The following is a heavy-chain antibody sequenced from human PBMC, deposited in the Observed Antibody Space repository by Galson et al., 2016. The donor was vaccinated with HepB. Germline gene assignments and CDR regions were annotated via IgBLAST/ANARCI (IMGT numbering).Heavy chain of an antibody. CDR2: INPSSNTT. D-gene: IGHD3-9*01. CDR3: ARSPRDSLTGYFQLLFDH. CDR1: GYTFTSSY. J-gene: IGHJ4*02. V-gene: IGHV1-46*03. Sequence: SVKVSCKASGYTFTSSYMHWVRQAPGQGLEWMGIINPSSNTTSYAQKFQGRVTMTRDTSTSTVYMELSSLRSEDTAVYYCARSPRDSLTGYFQLLFDHWGQGTLVTVPS.